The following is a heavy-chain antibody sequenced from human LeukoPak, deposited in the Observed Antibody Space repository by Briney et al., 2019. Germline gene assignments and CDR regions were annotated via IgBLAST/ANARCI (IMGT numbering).Heavy chain of an antibody. CDR1: GFTVSSNY. CDR3: ARDRGAATKWNYYCYYMDV. CDR2: IYSGGST. J-gene: IGHJ6*03. D-gene: IGHD2-15*01. Sequence: GGSLRLSCAASGFTVSSNYMSWVRQAPGKGLEWVSVIYSGGSTYYADSVKGRFTISRDNSKNTLYLQMNSLRAEDTAVYYCARDRGAATKWNYYCYYMDVWGKGTTVTVSS. V-gene: IGHV3-53*01.